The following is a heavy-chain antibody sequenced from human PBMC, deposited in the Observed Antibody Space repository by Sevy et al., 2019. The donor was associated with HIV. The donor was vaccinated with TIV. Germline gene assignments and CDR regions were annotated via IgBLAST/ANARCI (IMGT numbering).Heavy chain of an antibody. D-gene: IGHD6-13*01. Sequence: GGSLRLSCAASGFTFSSYGMHWVRQAPGKGLEWVAVIWYDGSNKYYADSVKGRFTISRDNSKNTLYLQMNSLRAEDTAVYYCAKEGAYSSSWMNYFDYWGQGTLVTVSS. CDR2: IWYDGSNK. V-gene: IGHV3-30*02. CDR3: AKEGAYSSSWMNYFDY. J-gene: IGHJ4*02. CDR1: GFTFSSYG.